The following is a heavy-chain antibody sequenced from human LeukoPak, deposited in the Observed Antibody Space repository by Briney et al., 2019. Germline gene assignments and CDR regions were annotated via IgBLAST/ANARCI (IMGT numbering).Heavy chain of an antibody. Sequence: SEALSLTCNVSGGSLSSGGYYLGWVRQHPGTGLEWVGYIYYSGSTYYNPSLKSRVTISVDTSKNQFSLKLSSVTAADTAVYYCARVRVDTAMVNFDYWGQGTLVTVSS. CDR3: ARVRVDTAMVNFDY. J-gene: IGHJ4*02. V-gene: IGHV4-31*03. CDR1: GGSLSSGGYY. CDR2: IYYSGST. D-gene: IGHD5-18*01.